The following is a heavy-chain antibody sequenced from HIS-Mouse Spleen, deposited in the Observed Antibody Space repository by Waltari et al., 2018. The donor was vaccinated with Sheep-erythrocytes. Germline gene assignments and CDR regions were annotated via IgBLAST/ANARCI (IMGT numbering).Heavy chain of an antibody. Sequence: EVQLVESGGGLVQPGRFLRLSCAASGFTFVDYAMHWVRQAPGKGVEGVKGLRWNSGSIGVTNFINVRFTFTRGNAMNSLFLKIISLRADDTAFYYCAKDISRNIVVVPAAVGDYWGQGTLVTASS. CDR1: GFTFVDYA. CDR2: LRWNSGSI. V-gene: IGHV3-9*01. D-gene: IGHD2-2*01. CDR3: AKDISRNIVVVPAAVGDY. J-gene: IGHJ4*02.